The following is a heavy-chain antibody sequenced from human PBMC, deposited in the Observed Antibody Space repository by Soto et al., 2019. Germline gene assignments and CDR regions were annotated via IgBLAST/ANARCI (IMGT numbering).Heavy chain of an antibody. CDR1: GYTFTSYG. CDR2: ISAYNGNT. CDR3: ARSGRFLEWFRSDAFDI. D-gene: IGHD3-3*01. V-gene: IGHV1-18*01. Sequence: ASVKVSCKASGYTFTSYGISWVRQAPGQGLEWMGWISAYNGNTNYAQKLQGRVTMTTETSTSTAYMELRSLRSDDTAVYYCARSGRFLEWFRSDAFDIWGQGTMVTVSS. J-gene: IGHJ3*02.